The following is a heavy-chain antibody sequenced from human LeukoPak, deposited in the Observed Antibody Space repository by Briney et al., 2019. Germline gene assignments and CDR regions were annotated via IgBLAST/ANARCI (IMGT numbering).Heavy chain of an antibody. J-gene: IGHJ5*02. CDR1: GDSVSNNSAA. D-gene: IGHD3-10*01. CDR2: TYQRSKWYN. Sequence: ASQTLSLTCAISGDSVSNNSAAWNWIRPSPARGLEWLGRTYQRSKWYNDYAVSVKSRITINPDTSKNQFSLQLNSVTPEDTAVYYCARGGRGRNWFDPWGQGTLVTVSS. CDR3: ARGGRGRNWFDP. V-gene: IGHV6-1*01.